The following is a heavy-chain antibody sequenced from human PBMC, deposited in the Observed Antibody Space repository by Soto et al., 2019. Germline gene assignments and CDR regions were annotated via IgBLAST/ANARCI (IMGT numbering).Heavy chain of an antibody. V-gene: IGHV1-69*01. CDR3: ARERASCNHDI. CDR2: IMAIFEKR. D-gene: IGHD1-1*01. J-gene: IGHJ4*02. Sequence: QVQLVQSEAEVKKPGSSLRLSCRPSGGTFNSYTINWVRRAPGQGLEWVGGIMAIFEKRNYVQKFLGSVTTNADETTSTAYLELGGLTIEDTTVYYCARERASCNHDIWGQGTPVTVSS. CDR1: GGTFNSYT.